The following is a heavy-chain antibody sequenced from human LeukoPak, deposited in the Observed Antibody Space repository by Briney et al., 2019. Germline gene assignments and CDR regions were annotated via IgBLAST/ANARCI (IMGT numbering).Heavy chain of an antibody. CDR3: AKDRGPAAIGAFDI. CDR2: IWYDGSNK. Sequence: GGSLRLSCAASGLTFSSYGMHWVRQAPGKGLEWVAVIWYDGSNKYYADSVKGRFTISRDNSKNTLYLQMNSLRAEDTAVYYCAKDRGPAAIGAFDIWGQGTMVTVSS. J-gene: IGHJ3*02. V-gene: IGHV3-33*06. CDR1: GLTFSSYG. D-gene: IGHD2-2*02.